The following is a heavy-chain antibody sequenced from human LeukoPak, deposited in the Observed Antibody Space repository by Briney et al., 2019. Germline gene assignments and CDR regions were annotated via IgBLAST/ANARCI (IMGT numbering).Heavy chain of an antibody. D-gene: IGHD5-12*01. J-gene: IGHJ4*02. Sequence: SETLSLTCTVSGYSISSGYYWGWIRQPPGKGLEWIGSIYHSGSTYYNPSLKSRVTISVDTSKNQFSLKLSSVTAADTAVYYCARGGLDYWGQGTLVTVSS. CDR2: IYHSGST. V-gene: IGHV4-38-2*02. CDR3: ARGGLDY. CDR1: GYSISSGYY.